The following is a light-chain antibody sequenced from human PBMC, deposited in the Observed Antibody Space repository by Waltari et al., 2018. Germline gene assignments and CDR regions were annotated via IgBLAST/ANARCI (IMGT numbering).Light chain of an antibody. Sequence: DIQMTQSPSSLSASIGYRVTIPCRASENIGSYLNWYQQRTGEAPKLLIYATSTLQTEVPSRFSGSGSRTDFTLTISSLQPEDFATYYCQHTFETPYSFGQGTKLESK. CDR1: ENIGSY. V-gene: IGKV1-39*01. J-gene: IGKJ2*01. CDR2: ATS. CDR3: QHTFETPYS.